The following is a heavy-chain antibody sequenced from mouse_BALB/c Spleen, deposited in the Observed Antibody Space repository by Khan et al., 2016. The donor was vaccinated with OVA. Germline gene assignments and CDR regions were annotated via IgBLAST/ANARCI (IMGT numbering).Heavy chain of an antibody. CDR2: ISCYNGAT. CDR1: GYSFTGYY. D-gene: IGHD1-1*01. CDR3: ARGDYYGSSSFAY. Sequence: LVKTGASVKISCKASGYSFTGYYMHWVKQSHGKSLEWIGYISCYNGATSHNQKFKGKATFTVDTSSSTAYMQFNSLTSEDSAVYYCARGDYYGSSSFAYWGQGTLVTVSA. J-gene: IGHJ3*01. V-gene: IGHV1S34*01.